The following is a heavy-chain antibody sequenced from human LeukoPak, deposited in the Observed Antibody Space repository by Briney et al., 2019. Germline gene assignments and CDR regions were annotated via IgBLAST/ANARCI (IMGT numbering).Heavy chain of an antibody. CDR1: GFTFSSYS. V-gene: IGHV3-48*04. Sequence: PGGSLRLSCAASGFTFSSYSMTWVRQAPEKGLEWVSYISTTSSTIYYADSVKGRFTISRDNAKNSLYLQMNSLRAGGTAVYYCARGSPWDYWGQGTLVTVSS. CDR2: ISTTSSTI. J-gene: IGHJ4*02. D-gene: IGHD3-10*01. CDR3: ARGSPWDY.